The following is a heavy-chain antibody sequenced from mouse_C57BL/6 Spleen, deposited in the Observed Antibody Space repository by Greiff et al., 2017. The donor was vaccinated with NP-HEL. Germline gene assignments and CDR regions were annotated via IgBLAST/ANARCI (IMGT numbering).Heavy chain of an antibody. CDR3: AKGGYGSTWFAY. Sequence: EVLLVESGGGLVKPGGSLKLSCAASGFTFSDYGMHWVRQAPEKGLEWVAYISSGSSTIYYADTVKGRFTISRDNAKNTLFLQMTRRRSEDTAVYECAKGGYGSTWFAYWGQGTLVTVSA. CDR1: GFTFSDYG. CDR2: ISSGSSTI. V-gene: IGHV5-17*01. J-gene: IGHJ3*01. D-gene: IGHD1-1*01.